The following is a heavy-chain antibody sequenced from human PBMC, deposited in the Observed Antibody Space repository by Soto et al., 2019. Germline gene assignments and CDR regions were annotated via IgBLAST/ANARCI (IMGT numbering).Heavy chain of an antibody. CDR2: IRSNTDGGTT. CDR3: TTDPVTMIVVVPSSG. J-gene: IGHJ4*02. D-gene: IGHD3-22*01. V-gene: IGHV3-49*03. Sequence: GGSLRLSCTASGFTFGDYAMSWFRQAPGKGLEWVGFIRSNTDGGTTDYAAPVKGRFTISRDDSKNTLYLQMNSLKTEDTAVYYCTTDPVTMIVVVPSSGWGQGTLVTVSS. CDR1: GFTFGDYA.